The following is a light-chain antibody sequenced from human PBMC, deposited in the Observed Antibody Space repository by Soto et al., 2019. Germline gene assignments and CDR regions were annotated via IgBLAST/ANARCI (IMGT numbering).Light chain of an antibody. V-gene: IGKV3-20*01. CDR2: GAS. CDR3: QQYVTSPWA. J-gene: IGKJ1*01. Sequence: EIVLTQYPGTLSLSPGERATLSCRASQSVSSSFLAWYQQKPGQAPRLRIYGASNRATGIPDRFSGSGSGTDFTLTISRLEPEDFAVYYCQQYVTSPWAFGQWT. CDR1: QSVSSSF.